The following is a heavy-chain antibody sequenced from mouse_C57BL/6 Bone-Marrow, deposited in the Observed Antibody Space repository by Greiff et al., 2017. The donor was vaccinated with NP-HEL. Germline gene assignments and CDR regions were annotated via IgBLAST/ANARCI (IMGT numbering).Heavy chain of an antibody. CDR3: ARHNYYGSSYYAMDY. D-gene: IGHD1-1*01. CDR2: ISNLAYSI. Sequence: DVQLVESGGGLVQPGGSLKLSCAASGFTFSDYGMAWVRQAPRKGPEWVAFISNLAYSIYYADTVTGRFTISRENAKNTLYLEMSSLRSEDTAMYYCARHNYYGSSYYAMDYWGQGTSVTVSS. V-gene: IGHV5-15*01. CDR1: GFTFSDYG. J-gene: IGHJ4*01.